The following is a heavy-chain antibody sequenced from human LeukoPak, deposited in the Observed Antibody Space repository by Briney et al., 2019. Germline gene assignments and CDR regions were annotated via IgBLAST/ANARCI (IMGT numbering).Heavy chain of an antibody. J-gene: IGHJ4*02. V-gene: IGHV1-69*13. CDR2: IIPMFGKA. Sequence: ASVKVSCKTSGGSFAGYAVYWVRQAPGQRLEYMGHIIPMFGKADSSQSFQGRVAISADQSTNTAYMELSSLRSEDTAVYYCATPGTLPFGGVIYFWGQGTLVTVSS. D-gene: IGHD3-16*01. CDR3: ATPGTLPFGGVIYF. CDR1: GGSFAGYA.